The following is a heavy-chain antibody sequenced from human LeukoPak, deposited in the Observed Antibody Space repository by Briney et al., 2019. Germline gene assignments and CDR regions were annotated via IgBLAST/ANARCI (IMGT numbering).Heavy chain of an antibody. J-gene: IGHJ4*02. D-gene: IGHD6-19*01. V-gene: IGHV3-23*01. CDR2: ISGSGGST. Sequence: GGSLRLSCAASGFTFSSYAMSWVRQAPGKGLEWVSAISGSGGSTYYADSVKGRFTISRDNAKNSLYLQMNSLRAEDTALYYCAKARFGVAVAGYFDYWGQGTLVTVSS. CDR1: GFTFSSYA. CDR3: AKARFGVAVAGYFDY.